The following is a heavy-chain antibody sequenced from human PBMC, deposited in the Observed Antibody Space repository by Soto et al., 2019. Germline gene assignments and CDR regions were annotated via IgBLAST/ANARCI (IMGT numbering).Heavy chain of an antibody. CDR2: INAGNGNT. CDR3: ARGSYYDLWAFDI. D-gene: IGHD1-26*01. Sequence: VASVKVSCKASGYTFTSYAMHWLRQAPGQRLEWMGWINAGNGNTKYSQKFQGRVTITRDTSASTAYMELSSLRSEDTAVYYCARGSYYDLWAFDIWGQGTMVTVSS. CDR1: GYTFTSYA. J-gene: IGHJ3*02. V-gene: IGHV1-3*01.